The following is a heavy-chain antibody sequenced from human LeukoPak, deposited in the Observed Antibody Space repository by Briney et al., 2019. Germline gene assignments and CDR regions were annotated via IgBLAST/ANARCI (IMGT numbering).Heavy chain of an antibody. V-gene: IGHV3-30*03. CDR1: GFTFSSYG. CDR3: ASLVVHTAMSY. J-gene: IGHJ4*02. CDR2: ISYDGSNK. D-gene: IGHD5-18*01. Sequence: GGSLRLSCAASGFTFSSYGMHWVRQAPGKGLEWVAVISYDGSNKYYADSVKGRFTISRDNSKNTLYLQMNSLRAEDTAVYYCASLVVHTAMSYWGQGTLVTVSS.